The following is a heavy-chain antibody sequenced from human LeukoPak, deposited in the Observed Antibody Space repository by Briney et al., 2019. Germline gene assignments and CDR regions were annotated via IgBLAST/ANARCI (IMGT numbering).Heavy chain of an antibody. D-gene: IGHD2-2*01. J-gene: IGHJ4*02. V-gene: IGHV4-34*01. Sequence: SETLSLTCAVYGGSFSGYYWSWIRQPPGKGLEWIGEINHSGSTNYNPSLKSRVTISVDTSKNQFSLKLSSVTAADTAVYYCARVIVVVPPDDYYFDYWGQGTLVTVSS. CDR3: ARVIVVVPPDDYYFDY. CDR2: INHSGST. CDR1: GGSFSGYY.